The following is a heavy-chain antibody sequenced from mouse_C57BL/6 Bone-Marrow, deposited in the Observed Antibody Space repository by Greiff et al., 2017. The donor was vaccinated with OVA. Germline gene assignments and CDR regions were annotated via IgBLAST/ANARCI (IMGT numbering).Heavy chain of an antibody. CDR1: VYTFTSYW. CDR3: ARGTGTEGY. V-gene: IGHV1-61*01. CDR2: IYPSDSET. Sequence: QVELQHPVAALLIPGSSVKLSFPSSVYTFTSYWMDWVKQRPGQGLEWIGNIYPSDSETHYNQKFKDKATLTVDKSSSTAYMQLSSLTSEDSAVYYCARGTGTEGYWGQGTTLTVSS. D-gene: IGHD4-1*01. J-gene: IGHJ2*01.